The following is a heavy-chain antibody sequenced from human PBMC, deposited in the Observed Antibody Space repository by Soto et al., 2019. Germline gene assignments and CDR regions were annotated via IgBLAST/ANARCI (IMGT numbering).Heavy chain of an antibody. Sequence: QVQLVESGGGVVQPGRSLRLSCAASGFTFSSYGMHWVRQAPGKGLEWVAVIWYDGSNKYYADSVKGRFTISRDNSKNTLYLQMNSLRAEDTAVYYCARDGGVTNDAFDIWGQGTMVTVSS. CDR1: GFTFSSYG. CDR2: IWYDGSNK. CDR3: ARDGGVTNDAFDI. V-gene: IGHV3-33*01. J-gene: IGHJ3*02. D-gene: IGHD4-17*01.